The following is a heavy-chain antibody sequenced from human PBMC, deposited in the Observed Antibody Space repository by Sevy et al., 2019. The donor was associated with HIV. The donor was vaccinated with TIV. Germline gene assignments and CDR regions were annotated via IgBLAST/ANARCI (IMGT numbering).Heavy chain of an antibody. V-gene: IGHV3-11*01. CDR2: ISKRGSTI. J-gene: IGHJ4*02. D-gene: IGHD4-17*01. CDR1: GFIFSDSY. CDR3: ARFVGDYFDF. Sequence: GGSLRLSCEASGFIFSDSYMSWIRQAPGKGLEWISYISKRGSTIYYADSVKGRFTISRDNANTSLTLHLNSLRAEDTAIYYCARFVGDYFDFWGRGTLVTVSS.